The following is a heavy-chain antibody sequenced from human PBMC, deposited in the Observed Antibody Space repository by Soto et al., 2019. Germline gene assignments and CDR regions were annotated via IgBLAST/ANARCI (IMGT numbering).Heavy chain of an antibody. CDR3: ARGAIWFGEFHFDI. CDR1: GFTVSSNY. Sequence: EVQLVESGGGLIQPGGSLRLSCAASGFTVSSNYMSWVRQAPGKGLEWVSVIYSGGSTYYADSVKGRFTISRDNAKNTLYLQMNSLRAEDTAVYYCARGAIWFGEFHFDIWGQGTMVTVSS. V-gene: IGHV3-53*01. D-gene: IGHD3-10*01. J-gene: IGHJ3*02. CDR2: IYSGGST.